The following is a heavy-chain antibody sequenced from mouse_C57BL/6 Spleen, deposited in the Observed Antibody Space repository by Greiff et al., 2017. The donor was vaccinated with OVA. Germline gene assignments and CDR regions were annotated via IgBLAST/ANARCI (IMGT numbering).Heavy chain of an antibody. CDR3: ARGGDYGSSPWAMDY. CDR1: GYSFTDYN. J-gene: IGHJ4*01. Sequence: EVKLQESGPELVKPGASVKISCKASGYSFTDYNMNWVKQSNGKSLEWIGVINPNYGTTSYNQKFKGKATLTVDQSSSTAYMQLNSLTSEDSAVYYCARGGDYGSSPWAMDYWGQGTSVTVSS. CDR2: INPNYGTT. D-gene: IGHD1-1*01. V-gene: IGHV1-39*01.